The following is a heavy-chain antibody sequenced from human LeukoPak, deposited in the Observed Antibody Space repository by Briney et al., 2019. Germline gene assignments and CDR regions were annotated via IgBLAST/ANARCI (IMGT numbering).Heavy chain of an antibody. V-gene: IGHV4-59*01. Sequence: SETLSLTCTVSGGSISSYYWSWIRQPPGKGLEWIGYIYYSGSNNYNPSLKSRVTISVDTSKNQFSLKLSSVTAADTAVYYCARDGGGSYHFDYWGQGTLVTVSS. D-gene: IGHD1-26*01. CDR3: ARDGGGSYHFDY. CDR1: GGSISSYY. CDR2: IYYSGSN. J-gene: IGHJ4*02.